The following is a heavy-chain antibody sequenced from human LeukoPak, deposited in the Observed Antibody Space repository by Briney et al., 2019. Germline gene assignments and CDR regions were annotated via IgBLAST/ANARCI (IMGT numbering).Heavy chain of an antibody. CDR1: GGSISSLNL. CDR2: MYLGGTS. J-gene: IGHJ4*02. V-gene: IGHV4/OR15-8*01. D-gene: IGHD6-19*01. Sequence: SETLSLTCIVSGGSISSLNLWSWLRQPPGKGLEWIGEMYLGGTSNFNPSLKSRVTILIDKSKNQLSLQLTSVTAADTAVYYCAGLEGRYSTDWFYFFDYWGQGALVTVSS. CDR3: AGLEGRYSTDWFYFFDY.